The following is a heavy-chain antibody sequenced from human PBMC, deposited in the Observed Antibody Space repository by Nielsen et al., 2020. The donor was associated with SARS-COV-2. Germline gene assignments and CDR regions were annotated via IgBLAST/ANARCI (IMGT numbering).Heavy chain of an antibody. CDR3: ARVFVQNYRLAGWLDP. CDR2: INPNSGGT. J-gene: IGHJ5*02. CDR1: GYTFTGYY. D-gene: IGHD1-7*01. V-gene: IGHV1-2*04. Sequence: ASVKVSCKASGYTFTGYYMHWVRQAPGQGLEWMGWINPNSGGTNYAQKFQGWVTMTRDTSISTAYMELSRLRSDDTAVYYCARVFVQNYRLAGWLDPWGQGALVTVSS.